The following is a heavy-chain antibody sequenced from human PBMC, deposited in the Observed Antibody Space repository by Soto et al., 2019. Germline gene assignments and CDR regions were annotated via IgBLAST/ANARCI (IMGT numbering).Heavy chain of an antibody. V-gene: IGHV1-18*01. J-gene: IGHJ4*02. CDR1: GYTFTTYG. CDR2: INTYNGDT. Sequence: QVQLVQSGAEVKNPGASVKVSCTTSGYTFTTYGITWVRQAPGQGLEWMGWINTYNGDTHYAQNVQGRVAMTTDTTPSTAYMELRSLSSDDTALYFCARGRQWASPDYWGQGTLVAVSS. D-gene: IGHD6-19*01. CDR3: ARGRQWASPDY.